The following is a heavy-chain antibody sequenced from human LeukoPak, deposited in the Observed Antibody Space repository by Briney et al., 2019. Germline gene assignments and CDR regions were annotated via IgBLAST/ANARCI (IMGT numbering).Heavy chain of an antibody. D-gene: IGHD3-22*01. V-gene: IGHV1-18*01. CDR3: ARLGAPVDYYDSSGYYYVWFDP. CDR1: GYTFTSYA. J-gene: IGHJ5*02. CDR2: ISAYNGNT. Sequence: GASVKVSCKASGYTFTSYAMNWVRQAPGQGLEWMGWISAYNGNTNYAQKLQGRVTMTTDTSTSTAYMELRSLRSDDTAVYYCARLGAPVDYYDSSGYYYVWFDPWGQGTLVTVSS.